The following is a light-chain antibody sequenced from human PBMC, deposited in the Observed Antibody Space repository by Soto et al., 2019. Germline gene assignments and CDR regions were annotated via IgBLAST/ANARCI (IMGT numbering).Light chain of an antibody. J-gene: IGKJ4*01. CDR3: QQVESYPST. Sequence: QLPQNPSSLSASVGDRVTITCLASQGISSFLAWYQQKPGKAPKLLIYAASSLQSGVPSRFSGSGFGTDFTLTITSLQPEDFATYYCQQVESYPSTFGGGTKVDI. CDR2: AAS. V-gene: IGKV1-9*01. CDR1: QGISSF.